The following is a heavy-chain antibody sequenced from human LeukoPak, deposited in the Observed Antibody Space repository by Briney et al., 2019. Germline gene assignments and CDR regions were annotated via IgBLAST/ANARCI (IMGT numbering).Heavy chain of an antibody. J-gene: IGHJ4*02. Sequence: GGSLRLSCAASGFTFSSYAMSWVRQAPGKGLEGVSAISGSGGSTYYADSVKGRFTISRDNSKNTLYLQMNSLRAEDTAVYYCAKGHYDYVWGSLNYWGQGTLVTVSS. D-gene: IGHD3-16*01. CDR2: ISGSGGST. V-gene: IGHV3-23*01. CDR3: AKGHYDYVWGSLNY. CDR1: GFTFSSYA.